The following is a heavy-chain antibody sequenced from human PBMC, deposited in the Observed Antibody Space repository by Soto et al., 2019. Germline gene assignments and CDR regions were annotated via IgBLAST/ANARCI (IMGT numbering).Heavy chain of an antibody. CDR1: GFTFSKYP. CDR3: ARGQIPYGLDV. CDR2: ISSDGGTT. V-gene: IGHV3-64*02. J-gene: IGHJ6*02. Sequence: EVHLVESGEDLVQPGGSLRLSCAASGFTFSKYPMHWVRQAPGKGLEYVSAISSDGGTTFYADSVRGRFTMSRDNLKNTLYLQMRSLRVEDMAVYYCARGQIPYGLDVWDQGTTVTVS.